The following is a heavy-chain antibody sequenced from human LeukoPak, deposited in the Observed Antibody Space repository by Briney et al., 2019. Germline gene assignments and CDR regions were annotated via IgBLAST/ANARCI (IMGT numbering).Heavy chain of an antibody. V-gene: IGHV4-39*07. D-gene: IGHD6-13*01. CDR1: GGSISSGSYY. J-gene: IGHJ5*02. CDR2: IYHSGST. Sequence: SETLSLTCTVSGGSISSGSYYWSWIRQPPGKGLEWIGSIYHSGSTYYNPSLKSRVTISVDTSKNQFSLKLSSVTAADTAVYYCARDRYGSSWYNWFDPWGQGTLVTVSS. CDR3: ARDRYGSSWYNWFDP.